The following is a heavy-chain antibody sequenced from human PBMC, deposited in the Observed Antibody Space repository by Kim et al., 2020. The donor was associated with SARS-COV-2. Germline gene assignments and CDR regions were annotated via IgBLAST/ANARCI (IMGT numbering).Heavy chain of an antibody. CDR3: ARVGSCGSKGCYSDQYYMDV. CDR1: SGSMNSYF. Sequence: SETLSLTCTVSSGSMNSYFWSWIRQPPGMGLEWIGLIYYSGSTRYNPSLKSRVTMSADTSRNQLSLKLSSVTAADTAVYYCARVGSCGSKGCYSDQYYMDVWGKGTTVTVSS. J-gene: IGHJ6*03. D-gene: IGHD2-21*01. V-gene: IGHV4-59*12. CDR2: IYYSGST.